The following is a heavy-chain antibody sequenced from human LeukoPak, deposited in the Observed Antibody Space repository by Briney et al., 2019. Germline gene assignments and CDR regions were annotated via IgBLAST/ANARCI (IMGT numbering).Heavy chain of an antibody. Sequence: SETLSLTCTVSGGSISSYYWSWIRQPAGKGLEWIGRIYSSGTITYNPSLKSRVTMSVDTAKNQVSLRLSSVTAADTAVYYCARDSGTTGEVKFDPWGQGSLVTVSS. V-gene: IGHV4-4*07. J-gene: IGHJ5*02. D-gene: IGHD3-10*01. CDR1: GGSISSYY. CDR2: IYSSGTI. CDR3: ARDSGTTGEVKFDP.